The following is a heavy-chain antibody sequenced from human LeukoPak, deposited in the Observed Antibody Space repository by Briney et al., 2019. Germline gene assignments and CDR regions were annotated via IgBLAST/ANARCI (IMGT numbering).Heavy chain of an antibody. D-gene: IGHD4-17*01. CDR2: IWYDGSNK. Sequence: GGSLRLSCAASGFTFSSYGMHWVRQAPGKGLEWVAVIWYDGSNKYYADSVKGRFTISRDNSKNTLYLQMNTLRAEDTAVYYCARDDGTVTNDYWGQGTLVTVSS. V-gene: IGHV3-33*01. CDR3: ARDDGTVTNDY. CDR1: GFTFSSYG. J-gene: IGHJ4*02.